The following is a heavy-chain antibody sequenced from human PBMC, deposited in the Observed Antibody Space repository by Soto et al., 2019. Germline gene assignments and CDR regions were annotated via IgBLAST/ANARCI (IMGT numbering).Heavy chain of an antibody. CDR3: ARRIIVPDYYGMDV. D-gene: IGHD2-2*01. CDR2: IYYSGSP. J-gene: IGHJ6*02. V-gene: IGHV4-39*01. CDR1: GGSISSSSYY. Sequence: SETLSLTCTVSGGSISSSSYYWGWIRQPPGKGLEWIGSIYYSGSPYYNPSLKSRVTISVDTSKNQFSLKLRSVTAADTAVYYCARRIIVPDYYGMDVWGQGTTVTVSS.